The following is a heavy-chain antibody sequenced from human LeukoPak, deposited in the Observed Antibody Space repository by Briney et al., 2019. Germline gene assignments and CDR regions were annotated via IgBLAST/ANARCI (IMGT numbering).Heavy chain of an antibody. Sequence: SETLSLTCAVYGGSFSGYYWSWIRQPPGKGLEWIGEINHSGSTNYNPSLKSRVTMSVDTSKNQFSLKLSSVTAADTAVYYCARGDPLLRIAVAVHFDYWGQGTLVTVSS. CDR2: INHSGST. J-gene: IGHJ4*02. D-gene: IGHD6-19*01. CDR1: GGSFSGYY. CDR3: ARGDPLLRIAVAVHFDY. V-gene: IGHV4-34*01.